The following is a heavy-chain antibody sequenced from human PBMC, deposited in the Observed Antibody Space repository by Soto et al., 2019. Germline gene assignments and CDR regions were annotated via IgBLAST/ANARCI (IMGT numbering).Heavy chain of an antibody. D-gene: IGHD6-13*01. V-gene: IGHV4-31*03. CDR1: GGSISSGGYY. Sequence: SETLSLTCTVSGGSISSGGYYWSWIRQHPGKGLEWIGYIYYSGSTYYNPSLKSRVTISVDTSKNQFSLKLSSVTAADTAVYYCARVGSSSWDSAFDIWGQGTMVTVSS. J-gene: IGHJ3*02. CDR2: IYYSGST. CDR3: ARVGSSSWDSAFDI.